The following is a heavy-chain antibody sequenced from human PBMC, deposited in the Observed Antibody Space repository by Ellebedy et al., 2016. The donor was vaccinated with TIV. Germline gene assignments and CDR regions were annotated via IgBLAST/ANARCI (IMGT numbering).Heavy chain of an antibody. J-gene: IGHJ4*02. CDR3: TRAQNWAHDY. Sequence: GESLKISCAASGFTFSNHWMYWVRQGPGKGLVWVSRIASDGTSTTYADSVKGRFTISSYNAKNTLYLQMNSLRVEDTAVYYCTRAQNWAHDYWGQGTLVTVSS. CDR2: IASDGTST. CDR1: GFTFSNHW. V-gene: IGHV3-74*01. D-gene: IGHD3-16*01.